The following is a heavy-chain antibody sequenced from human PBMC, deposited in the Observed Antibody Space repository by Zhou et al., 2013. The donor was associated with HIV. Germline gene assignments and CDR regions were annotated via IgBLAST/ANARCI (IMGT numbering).Heavy chain of an antibody. D-gene: IGHD3-3*01. J-gene: IGHJ4*02. V-gene: IGHV1-69*11. Sequence: QVQLEQSGAEVKKPGSSVRVSCKASGGTFTSHGFNWVRQAPGQGLQWMGKIIPFVGTVIYAEKFKGRVTITADEFTTTAYMDLGSLTSDDTAVYYCARDPFRPQSVTSIVGPFDYWGQGTTVTVSS. CDR1: GGTFTSHG. CDR3: ARDPFRPQSVTSIVGPFDY. CDR2: IIPFVGTV.